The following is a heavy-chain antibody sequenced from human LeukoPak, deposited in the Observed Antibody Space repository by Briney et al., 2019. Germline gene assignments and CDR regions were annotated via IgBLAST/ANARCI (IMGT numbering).Heavy chain of an antibody. CDR2: IYTSGST. J-gene: IGHJ5*02. D-gene: IGHD3-3*01. V-gene: IGHV4-4*07. Sequence: SETLSLTCTVSGGSISSYYWSWIRQPAGKGLEWIGRIYTSGSTNYNPSLKSRVTISVDTAKNQFSLKLSSVAAADTAVYYCAGTTGFWSGYYNPWGQGTLVTVSS. CDR3: AGTTGFWSGYYNP. CDR1: GGSISSYY.